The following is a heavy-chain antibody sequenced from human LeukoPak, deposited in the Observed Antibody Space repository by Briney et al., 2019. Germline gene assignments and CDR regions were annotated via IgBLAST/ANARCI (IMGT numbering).Heavy chain of an antibody. CDR2: INPNSGGT. CDR1: GYTFTGYY. V-gene: IGHV1-2*02. CDR3: ARDESASGYANY. J-gene: IGHJ4*02. Sequence: ASVKVSCKASGYTFTGYYMHWVRQAPGQGLEWMGWINPNSGGTNYAQKFQGRVTMTRDTSISTAYMELSRLRSDDTAVYYCARDESASGYANYWGQGTLVTVSS. D-gene: IGHD3-22*01.